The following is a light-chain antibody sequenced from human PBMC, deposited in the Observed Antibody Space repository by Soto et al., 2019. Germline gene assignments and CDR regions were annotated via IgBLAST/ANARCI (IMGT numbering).Light chain of an antibody. CDR2: GVS. V-gene: IGKV3D-15*01. CDR3: QQYHDWPPLT. J-gene: IGKJ4*01. CDR1: QSVTSN. Sequence: EVVMTQSPATLSVSPGERATLSCRASQSVTSNYLAWYQQKPGQAPRLLIYGVSNRATGVPDRFSGSGSGTDFTLTISSLQSEDFAVYYCQQYHDWPPLTFGGGTKVEIK.